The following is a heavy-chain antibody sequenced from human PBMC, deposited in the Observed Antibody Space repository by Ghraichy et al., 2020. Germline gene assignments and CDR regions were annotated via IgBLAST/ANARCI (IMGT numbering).Heavy chain of an antibody. CDR3: ARKGKSYGWGLAY. Sequence: ASVKVSCKASGYTFTDYYIHWVRQAPGQGLEWMGWINPNGGGTSYAQKFQGWVTMTRETSISTAYMELSRLRSDDTAVYYCARKGKSYGWGLAYWGQGTLVTVSS. CDR1: GYTFTDYY. CDR2: INPNGGGT. D-gene: IGHD5-18*01. J-gene: IGHJ4*02. V-gene: IGHV1-2*04.